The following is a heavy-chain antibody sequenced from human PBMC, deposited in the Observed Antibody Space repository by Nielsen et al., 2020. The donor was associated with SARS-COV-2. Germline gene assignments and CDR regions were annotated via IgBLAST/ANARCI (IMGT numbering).Heavy chain of an antibody. J-gene: IGHJ5*02. CDR2: ISTYNGNT. Sequence: ASVKVSCKASGYTFTSYGISWVRQAPGQGLEWMGWISTYNGNTNYAQKLQGRVTMTTDTSTSTAYMELRSLRSEDTAVYYCARVRIAARSWFDPWGQGTLVTVSS. D-gene: IGHD6-6*01. CDR1: GYTFTSYG. CDR3: ARVRIAARSWFDP. V-gene: IGHV1-18*04.